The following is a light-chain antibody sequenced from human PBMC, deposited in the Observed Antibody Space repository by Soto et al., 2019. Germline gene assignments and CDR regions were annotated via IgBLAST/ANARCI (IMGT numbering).Light chain of an antibody. CDR1: SSNIGKYY. V-gene: IGLV1-51*02. Sequence: QSVLTQPPSVSAAPGQKVTMSCSGSSSNIGKYYVSWHQQLPGTAPKLLNYENDKRPSGIPDRFSGSKSGTSATLGITGLQTGDEDDYYCGTWDSSLTTFVFGTGTKLTVL. CDR2: END. CDR3: GTWDSSLTTFV. J-gene: IGLJ1*01.